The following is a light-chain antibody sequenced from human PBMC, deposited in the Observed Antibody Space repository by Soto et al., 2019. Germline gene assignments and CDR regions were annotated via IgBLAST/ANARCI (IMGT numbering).Light chain of an antibody. V-gene: IGLV4-69*01. CDR1: SGHSSYA. CDR3: QTWGTGTGV. J-gene: IGLJ3*02. CDR2: LNSDGSH. Sequence: QLVLTQSPSASASLGASVKLTCTLSSGHSSYAIAWHQQQPEKGPRYLMKLNSDGSHSKGDGIPDRFSGSSSGAERYLPISSLQSEDEADYYCQTWGTGTGVFGGGTKLTVL.